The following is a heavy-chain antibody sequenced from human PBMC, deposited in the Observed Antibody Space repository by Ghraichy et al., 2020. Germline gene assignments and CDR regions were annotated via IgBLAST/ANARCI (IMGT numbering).Heavy chain of an antibody. CDR2: TSGSGHAT. CDR3: SKYLSLVLQRYYGMDV. V-gene: IGHV3-23*01. Sequence: GGSLRLSCVGSESTFGAYAVSWVRQAPGKGLEWVSATSGSGHATTYADSVEGRFTISRDNSKNTLYPQMNSLRAEDTASYYCSKYLSLVLQRYYGMDVWGQGTTVIVSS. CDR1: ESTFGAYA. J-gene: IGHJ6*02. D-gene: IGHD4/OR15-4a*01.